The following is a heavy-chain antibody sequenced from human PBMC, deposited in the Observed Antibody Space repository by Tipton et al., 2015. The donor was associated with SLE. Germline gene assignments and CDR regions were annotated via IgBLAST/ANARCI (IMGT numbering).Heavy chain of an antibody. D-gene: IGHD2-2*01. CDR3: ATASYPGGCSSTSCPDY. Sequence: TLSPTCAVSGYSISSGYYWGWIRQPPGKGLEWIGSIYHSGSTYYNPSLKSRVTISVDTSKNQFSLKLSSVTAADTAVYYCATASYPGGCSSTSCPDYWGQGTLVTVSS. V-gene: IGHV4-38-2*01. CDR2: IYHSGST. J-gene: IGHJ4*02. CDR1: GYSISSGYY.